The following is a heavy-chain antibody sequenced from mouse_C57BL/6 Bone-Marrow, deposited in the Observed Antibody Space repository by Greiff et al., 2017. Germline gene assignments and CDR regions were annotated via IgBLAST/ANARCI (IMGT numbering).Heavy chain of an antibody. CDR2: IDPNSGGT. V-gene: IGHV1-72*01. CDR3: ARGGRAQAHYAMDY. Sequence: QVQLQQPGAELVKPGASVKLSCKASGSTFTSYWMHWVKQRPGRGLEWIGSIDPNSGGTKYNEKFKSKATLTVDKPSSTAYMLLSSLTSEDSAVYYCARGGRAQAHYAMDYWGQGTSVTVSS. D-gene: IGHD3-2*02. J-gene: IGHJ4*01. CDR1: GSTFTSYW.